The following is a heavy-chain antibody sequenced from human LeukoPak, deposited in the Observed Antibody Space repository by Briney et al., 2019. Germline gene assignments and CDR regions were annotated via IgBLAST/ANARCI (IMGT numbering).Heavy chain of an antibody. J-gene: IGHJ3*02. V-gene: IGHV3-53*01. D-gene: IGHD5-18*01. Sequence: GGSLRLSCAASGFTVSSKFMSWVRQAPGKGLEWVSVIYSGGSTYYADSVKGRFTISRDNSKNTLYLQMNSLRAEDTAVYYCARAGYSYGSALDIWGQGTMVTVSS. CDR3: ARAGYSYGSALDI. CDR1: GFTVSSKF. CDR2: IYSGGST.